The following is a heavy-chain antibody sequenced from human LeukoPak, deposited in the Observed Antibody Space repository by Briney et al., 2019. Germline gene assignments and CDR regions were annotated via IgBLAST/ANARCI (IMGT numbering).Heavy chain of an antibody. J-gene: IGHJ2*01. V-gene: IGHV4-59*01. CDR3: ARLTVLVGATSWYFDL. CDR1: GGSISSYY. D-gene: IGHD1-26*01. Sequence: SETLSLTCTVSGGSISSYYWSWIRQPPGKGLEWIGYIYYSGSTNYNPSLKSRVTISVDTSKNQFSLKLSPVTAADTAVYYCARLTVLVGATSWYFDLWGRGTLVTVSS. CDR2: IYYSGST.